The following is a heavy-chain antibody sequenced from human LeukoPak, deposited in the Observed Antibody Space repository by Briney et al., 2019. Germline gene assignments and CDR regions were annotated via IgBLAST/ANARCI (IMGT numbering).Heavy chain of an antibody. CDR3: ARAGYDSSDIDLY. CDR2: ISSSGSTI. J-gene: IGHJ4*02. D-gene: IGHD3-22*01. V-gene: IGHV3-48*03. CDR1: GFTFSIYE. Sequence: GGSLRLSCAASGFTFSIYEMNWVRQAPGKGLEWVSYISSSGSTIYYADSVKGRFTISRDNVKNSLYLQMNSLRAEDTAVYYCARAGYDSSDIDLYWGRGTLVTVSS.